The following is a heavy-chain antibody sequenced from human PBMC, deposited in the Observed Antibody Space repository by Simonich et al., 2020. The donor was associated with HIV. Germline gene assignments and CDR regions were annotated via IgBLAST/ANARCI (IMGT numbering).Heavy chain of an antibody. D-gene: IGHD1-26*01. CDR2: ISHSGRH. CDR1: GWSFSGYY. J-gene: IGHJ6*03. Sequence: QVHLQQWGAGLLKPSETLSLTCAVYGWSFSGYYWSWIRQPPGKGLEWIGEISHSGRHNYNPSLKCRVTRSVETSKNQFSLKVSSVTAADTAVYYCVRGRFGGYSVYMDVWGKGTTVTVSS. CDR3: VRGRFGGYSVYMDV. V-gene: IGHV4-34*01.